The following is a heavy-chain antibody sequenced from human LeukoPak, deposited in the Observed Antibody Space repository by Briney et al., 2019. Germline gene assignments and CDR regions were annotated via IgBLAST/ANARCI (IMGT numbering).Heavy chain of an antibody. J-gene: IGHJ4*02. CDR3: AREGGFYRPLDY. CDR1: GASVSSGGSS. Sequence: SQTLSLTCAVTGASVSSGGSSWAWIRQPPGKGLEWIGYIYHIVNTFYNPSLQSRVTISVDRAKNQVSLRLTSVTAADTAVYYCAREGGFYRPLDYSGQGTLVTVSS. CDR2: IYHIVNT. V-gene: IGHV4-30-2*01. D-gene: IGHD3-3*01.